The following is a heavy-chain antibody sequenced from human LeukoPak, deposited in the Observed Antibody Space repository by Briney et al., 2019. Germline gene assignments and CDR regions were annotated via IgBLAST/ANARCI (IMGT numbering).Heavy chain of an antibody. CDR2: ISGSGGSA. CDR1: GFTFSSYA. V-gene: IGHV3-23*01. D-gene: IGHD3-3*01. Sequence: GGSLRLSCAASGFTFSSYAMSWVRQAPGKGLEWVSAISGSGGSAYHADSVKGRFTISRDNSKNTLYLQMNSLRAEDTAVYYCAKSLRITIFGVVALFDYWGQGTLVTVPS. CDR3: AKSLRITIFGVVALFDY. J-gene: IGHJ4*02.